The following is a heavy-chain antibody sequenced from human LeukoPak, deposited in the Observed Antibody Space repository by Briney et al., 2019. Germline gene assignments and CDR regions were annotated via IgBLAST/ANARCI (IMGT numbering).Heavy chain of an antibody. CDR3: TTSVLRYFDWLFDY. V-gene: IGHV3-15*01. J-gene: IGHJ4*02. Sequence: GGSLRLSCAASGFTFSNAWMSWVRQAPGKGLEWVGRIKSKTDGGTTDYAAPVKGRFTTSRDDSKNTLYLQMNSLKTEDTAVYYCTTSVLRYFDWLFDYWGQGTPVTVSS. CDR2: IKSKTDGGTT. D-gene: IGHD3-9*01. CDR1: GFTFSNAW.